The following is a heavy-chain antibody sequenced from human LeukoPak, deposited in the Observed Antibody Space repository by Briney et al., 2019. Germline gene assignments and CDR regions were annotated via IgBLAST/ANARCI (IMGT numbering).Heavy chain of an antibody. CDR3: ARISLCYYDSSGYYPDY. CDR2: ISAYNGNT. CDR1: GYTFTSYG. Sequence: GASVKVSCKASGYTFTSYGISWVRQAPGQGLEWMGWISAYNGNTNYAQKLQGRVTMTTDTSTSTAYMELRSLRSDDTAVYYCARISLCYYDSSGYYPDYWGQGTLVTVSS. D-gene: IGHD3-22*01. V-gene: IGHV1-18*01. J-gene: IGHJ4*02.